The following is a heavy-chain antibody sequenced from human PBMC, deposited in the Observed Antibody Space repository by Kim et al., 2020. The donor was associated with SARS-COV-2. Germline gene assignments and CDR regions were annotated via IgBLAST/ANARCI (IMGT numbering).Heavy chain of an antibody. CDR1: GYSFTSYW. V-gene: IGHV5-51*01. CDR3: ARAVYSSGWHEYYYYYYGMDV. J-gene: IGHJ6*02. Sequence: GESLKISCKGSGYSFTSYWIGWVRQMPGKGLEWMGIIYPGDSDTRYSPSFQGQVTISADKSISTAYLQWSSLKASDTAMYYCARAVYSSGWHEYYYYYYGMDVWGQGTTVTVSS. CDR2: IYPGDSDT. D-gene: IGHD6-19*01.